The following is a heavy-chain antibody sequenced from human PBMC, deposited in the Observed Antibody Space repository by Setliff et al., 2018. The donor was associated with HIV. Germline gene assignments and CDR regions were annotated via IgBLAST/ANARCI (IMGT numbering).Heavy chain of an antibody. D-gene: IGHD2-15*01. Sequence: PSETLSLTCRFSGDSIVSDDSTSSHHCSWIRQPPGRGLEWIGTTPYSGSTNYNPSLRSRVTISLDTSTNQFSLRLNSVTAADTAHCFCVVYFGGNGGRGLWGQGTLVTVSS. CDR2: TPYSGST. V-gene: IGHV4-59*11. CDR3: VVYFGGNGGRGL. CDR1: GDSIVSDDSTSSHH. J-gene: IGHJ4*02.